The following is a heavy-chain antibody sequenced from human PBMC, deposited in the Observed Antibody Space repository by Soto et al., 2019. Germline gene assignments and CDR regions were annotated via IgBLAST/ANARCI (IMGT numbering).Heavy chain of an antibody. V-gene: IGHV3-30*18. CDR1: GFTFSSYG. J-gene: IGHJ4*02. D-gene: IGHD6-13*01. CDR3: AKGPYSSRWYGLGYFDY. CDR2: ISYDGSNK. Sequence: QVQLVESGGGVVQPGRSLRLSCAASGFTFSSYGMHWVRQAPGKGLEWVAVISYDGSNKYYADSVKGRFTISRDNSKNTLYLQMNSLRAEDTAVYYCAKGPYSSRWYGLGYFDYWGQGTLVTVSS.